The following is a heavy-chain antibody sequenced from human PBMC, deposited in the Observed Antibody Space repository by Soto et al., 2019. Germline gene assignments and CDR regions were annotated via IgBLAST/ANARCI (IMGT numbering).Heavy chain of an antibody. J-gene: IGHJ4*01. CDR1: GFTFHDYA. CDR2: ITWNSGSI. D-gene: IGHD6-19*01. CDR3: AKDIREYSSGWTYFDY. V-gene: IGHV3-9*01. Sequence: GGSLRLSCAASGFTFHDYAMHWVRQGQGKGLEWVSGITWNSGSIDYADSVKGRFAISRDNAKNSLYLQMNSLRPEDTALYYCAKDIREYSSGWTYFDYWGHGTLVTVSS.